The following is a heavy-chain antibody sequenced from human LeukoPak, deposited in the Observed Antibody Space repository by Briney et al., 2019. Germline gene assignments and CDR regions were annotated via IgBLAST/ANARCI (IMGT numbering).Heavy chain of an antibody. CDR3: AREVQVYYYGSGSYSWLDP. V-gene: IGHV3-48*03. J-gene: IGHJ5*02. Sequence: PGGSLRLSCAASGFTFSSYEMNWVRQAPGKGLEWVSYISSSGSTIYYADSVKGRFTISRDNAKNSLYLQMNSLRAEDTAVYYCAREVQVYYYGSGSYSWLDPWGQGTLVTVSS. CDR2: ISSSGSTI. CDR1: GFTFSSYE. D-gene: IGHD3-10*01.